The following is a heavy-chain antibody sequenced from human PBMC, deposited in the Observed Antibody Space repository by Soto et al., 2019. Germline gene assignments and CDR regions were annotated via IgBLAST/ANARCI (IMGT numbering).Heavy chain of an antibody. D-gene: IGHD2-15*01. Sequence: QVQLVQSGAEVKKPGASVKVSCKASGYTFTSYAMHWVRQAPGQRIEWMGWINAGNGNTKYSHKFQGRVTITRDTSASTAYMELSSLRSEVTVLYYCAREVVVGVAATVYYYYYGMDVWGQGTTVTVSS. V-gene: IGHV1-3*01. CDR3: AREVVVGVAATVYYYYYGMDV. CDR2: INAGNGNT. CDR1: GYTFTSYA. J-gene: IGHJ6*02.